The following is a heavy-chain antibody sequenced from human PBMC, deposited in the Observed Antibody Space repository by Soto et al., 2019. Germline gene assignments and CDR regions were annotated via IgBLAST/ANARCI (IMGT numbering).Heavy chain of an antibody. Sequence: QVQLVQSGAEVQKPGTSVKVSCKASGYTFSDYYLHWGRQAPGQGLEWMGWISPKSGGTHFAPKFAGRVTLTTDPAISTAFMEVSRLSSDDTAVYYCARGPRTQLWFPSVYWGQGTLVTVSS. CDR1: GYTFSDYY. J-gene: IGHJ4*02. D-gene: IGHD5-18*01. CDR2: ISPKSGGT. V-gene: IGHV1-2*02. CDR3: ARGPRTQLWFPSVY.